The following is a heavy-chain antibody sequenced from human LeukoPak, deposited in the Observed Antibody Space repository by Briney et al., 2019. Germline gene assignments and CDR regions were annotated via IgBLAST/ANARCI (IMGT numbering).Heavy chain of an antibody. D-gene: IGHD6-13*01. CDR3: ARDRLSAAGNGAFDI. CDR1: GGSISSYY. V-gene: IGHV4-59*01. Sequence: PSETLSLTCTVSGGSISSYYWSWIRQPPGKGLEWIGYIYYSGSTNYNPSLKSRVTISVDTSKNQFSLKLSSVTAADTAVYYCARDRLSAAGNGAFDIWGQGTMVTVSS. J-gene: IGHJ3*02. CDR2: IYYSGST.